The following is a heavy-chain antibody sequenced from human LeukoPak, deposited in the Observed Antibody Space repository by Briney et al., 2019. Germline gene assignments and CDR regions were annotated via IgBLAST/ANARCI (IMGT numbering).Heavy chain of an antibody. V-gene: IGHV3-23*01. CDR1: GFTFSSYA. Sequence: GGSLRLSCAASGFTFSSYAMSWVRQAPGKGLEWVSGISGSSGSTYYADSVKGRFTISRDNSKNTLYLQMNSLRVEDTAVYYCAKDPHRIPSHWYFDLWGRGTLVIVSS. CDR2: ISGSSGST. CDR3: AKDPHRIPSHWYFDL. J-gene: IGHJ2*01.